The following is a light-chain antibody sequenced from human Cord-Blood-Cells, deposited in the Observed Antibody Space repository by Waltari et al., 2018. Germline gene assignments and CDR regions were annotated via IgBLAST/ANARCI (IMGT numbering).Light chain of an antibody. CDR3: LQRIEFTFCT. CDR1: QSLLDSDDGNTY. Sequence: DIVMTQTPLSLPVTPGEPASISCRSSQSLLDSDDGNTYLDWYLQKPGQSPQLLIYTLSDRASGIPDRFSGSGSGTDFTLKISRVEAEDVGVYYWLQRIEFTFCTFGQGTRLEIK. CDR2: TLS. V-gene: IGKV2-40*01. J-gene: IGKJ5*01.